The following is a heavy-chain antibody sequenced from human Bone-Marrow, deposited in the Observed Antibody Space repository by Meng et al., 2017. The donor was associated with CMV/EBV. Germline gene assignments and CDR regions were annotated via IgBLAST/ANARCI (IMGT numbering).Heavy chain of an antibody. Sequence: SETLSLTCTVSGGSISSYYWSWIRQPPGKGLEWIGYIYYSGSTNYNPSLKSRVTISVYTSKNQFSLKLSSVPAADTAVYYCARWGTTVTTSNYYYGMDVWGQGTTVTVSS. V-gene: IGHV4-59*01. D-gene: IGHD4-11*01. J-gene: IGHJ6*02. CDR3: ARWGTTVTTSNYYYGMDV. CDR1: GGSISSYY. CDR2: IYYSGST.